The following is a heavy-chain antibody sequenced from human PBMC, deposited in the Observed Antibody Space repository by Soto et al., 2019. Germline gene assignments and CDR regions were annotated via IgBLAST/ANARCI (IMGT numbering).Heavy chain of an antibody. D-gene: IGHD2-15*01. CDR2: IWYDGSNI. CDR1: GFTFNTYG. CDR3: ARDGGYGMDV. J-gene: IGHJ6*02. V-gene: IGHV3-33*01. Sequence: QVQLEESGGGVVQPGRSLRLSCAASGFTFNTYGMHWVRQAPGKGMEWGSLIWYDGSNIHYADSVKGRFTISRDNYENTLYLQMNSLRAEDTAVYYCARDGGYGMDVWGQGTTVTVSS.